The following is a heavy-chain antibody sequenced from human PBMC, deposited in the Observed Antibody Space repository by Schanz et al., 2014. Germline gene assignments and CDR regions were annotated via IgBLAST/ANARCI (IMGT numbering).Heavy chain of an antibody. CDR1: GGTFSTYT. Sequence: QVQLVQSGGEMKKPGASVKVSCKASGGTFSTYTISWVRQAPGQGLEWMGRIIPILGIANYAQKVQGRVTMTTDTSTGTAYMELRSLRSDDTAVYYCARDRRRYCSTASCLHDNWFDPWGQGTLVTVSS. V-gene: IGHV1-69*08. CDR3: ARDRRRYCSTASCLHDNWFDP. D-gene: IGHD2-2*01. CDR2: IIPILGIA. J-gene: IGHJ5*02.